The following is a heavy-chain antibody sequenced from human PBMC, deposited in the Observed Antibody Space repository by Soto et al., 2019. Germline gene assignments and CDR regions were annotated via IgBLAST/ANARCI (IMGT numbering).Heavy chain of an antibody. D-gene: IGHD2-15*01. CDR3: ASLGGYCSGGSCYPDYYGLDV. CDR2: ISSSSSYT. Sequence: TGGSLRLSCAASGLTFRSYTMNWVRQAPGKGLEWVSSISSSSSYTYYAHSVKGRFTISRDNAKNSLSLQMNSLRAEDTAVYYCASLGGYCSGGSCYPDYYGLDVWGQGTTVTVSS. J-gene: IGHJ6*02. CDR1: GLTFRSYT. V-gene: IGHV3-21*01.